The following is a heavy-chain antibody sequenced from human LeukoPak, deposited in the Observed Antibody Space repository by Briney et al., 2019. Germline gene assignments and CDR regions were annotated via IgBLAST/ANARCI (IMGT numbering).Heavy chain of an antibody. CDR1: GFTFSSYS. V-gene: IGHV3-21*01. CDR3: ARGCVSSSWYSEFDY. CDR2: ISSSSSYI. Sequence: GGSLRLSCAASGFTFSSYSMNWVRQAPGKGLEWVSSISSSSSYIYYADSVKGRFTISRDNAKNSLYLQMNSLRAEDTAVYYCARGCVSSSWYSEFDYWGQGTLVTVSS. D-gene: IGHD6-13*01. J-gene: IGHJ4*02.